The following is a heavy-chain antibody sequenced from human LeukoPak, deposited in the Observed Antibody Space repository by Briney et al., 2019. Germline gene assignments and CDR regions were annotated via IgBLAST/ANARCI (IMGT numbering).Heavy chain of an antibody. Sequence: GGSLRLSCAASGFTFSSYAMSWVRQAPGKGLEWVSAISGSGGSTYYADSVKGRLTISRDNSKNTLYLQMNSLRAEDTAVYYCAKGRYCSGGSCYFYVISNWFDPWGQGTLVTVSS. D-gene: IGHD2-15*01. J-gene: IGHJ5*02. CDR1: GFTFSSYA. CDR2: ISGSGGST. V-gene: IGHV3-23*01. CDR3: AKGRYCSGGSCYFYVISNWFDP.